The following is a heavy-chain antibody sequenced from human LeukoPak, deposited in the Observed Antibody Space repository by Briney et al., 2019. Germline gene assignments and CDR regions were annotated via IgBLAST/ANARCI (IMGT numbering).Heavy chain of an antibody. CDR3: ARGSSGWLSHGSGDY. Sequence: HPGGSLRLSCAASGFTVSSNYMSWVRQAPGKGLEWVSAIYSGGSTYYADSVKGRFTISRDNSKNTLYLQMNSLRAEDTAVYYCARGSSGWLSHGSGDYWGQGTLVTVSS. CDR2: IYSGGST. V-gene: IGHV3-66*01. J-gene: IGHJ4*02. D-gene: IGHD6-19*01. CDR1: GFTVSSNY.